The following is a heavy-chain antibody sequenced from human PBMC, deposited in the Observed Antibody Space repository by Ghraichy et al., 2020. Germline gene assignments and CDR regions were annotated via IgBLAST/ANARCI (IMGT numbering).Heavy chain of an antibody. D-gene: IGHD3-22*01. Sequence: GGSLRLSCAASGFTFSSYAMSWVRQAPGKGLEWVSAISGSGGSTYYADSVKGRFTISRDNSKNTLYLQMNSLRDEDTAVYYCAKGATYYYDSSGYPPLFYWRQITLVTVSS. CDR1: GFTFSSYA. CDR3: AKGATYYYDSSGYPPLFY. CDR2: ISGSGGST. J-gene: IGHJ4*02. V-gene: IGHV3-23*01.